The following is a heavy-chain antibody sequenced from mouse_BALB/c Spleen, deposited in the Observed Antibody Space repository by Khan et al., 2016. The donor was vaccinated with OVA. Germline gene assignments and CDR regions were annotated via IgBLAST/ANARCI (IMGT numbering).Heavy chain of an antibody. CDR1: GFTFSSYS. Sequence: EVQVVESGGDLVKPGGSLKLSCAASGFTFSSYSMSWVRQTPDKRLEWVASISSGGDYTYYPDSVKGRFTISRDNAKNTLYLQMSDLKSEDTAMYDCADHLTGSFADWGQGTLVTVSA. J-gene: IGHJ3*01. CDR3: ADHLTGSFAD. V-gene: IGHV5-6*01. CDR2: ISSGGDYT.